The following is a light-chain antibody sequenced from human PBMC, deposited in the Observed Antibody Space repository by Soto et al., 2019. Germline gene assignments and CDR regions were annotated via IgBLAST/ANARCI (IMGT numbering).Light chain of an antibody. CDR1: QSVISNY. V-gene: IGKV3-20*01. J-gene: IGKJ2*01. Sequence: DIVLTQSPGTLSLSPGERATLSCRASQSVISNYLAWYQQQPGQAPRLLIYGASRGAAGIPDRFSGSGSGTDFTLTISRLEPEDFTVYFCHQYGRSPMFTFGQGTKLEIK. CDR3: HQYGRSPMFT. CDR2: GAS.